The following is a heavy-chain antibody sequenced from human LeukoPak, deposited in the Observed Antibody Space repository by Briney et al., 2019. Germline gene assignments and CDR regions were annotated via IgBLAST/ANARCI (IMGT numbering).Heavy chain of an antibody. D-gene: IGHD3-3*01. CDR1: VGSISISSYY. Sequence: LETLSLTCTVSVGSISISSYYWGWIRQSPRKGLGWIGCIYYSGSTSYNPSLKGRVTISVETSKNQFSPKLNSVTAADTSVYYCARRERFLVWLWVSGGQGTLVSVFS. CDR3: ARRERFLVWLWVS. CDR2: IYYSGST. V-gene: IGHV4-39*01. J-gene: IGHJ4*02.